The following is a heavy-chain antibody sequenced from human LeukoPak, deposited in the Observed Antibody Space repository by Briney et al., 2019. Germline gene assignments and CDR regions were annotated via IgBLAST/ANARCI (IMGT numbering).Heavy chain of an antibody. D-gene: IGHD3-9*01. V-gene: IGHV3-7*01. CDR1: GFTFSSYW. CDR2: IKQDGSEK. J-gene: IGHJ4*02. Sequence: GGSLRLSCAASGFTFSSYWMSWVRQAPGKGLEWVANIKQDGSEKYYVDSVKGRFTISRDNAKNSLYLQMNSLRAEDTAVYCCARGAIRDEVDYWGQGTLVTVSS. CDR3: ARGAIRDEVDY.